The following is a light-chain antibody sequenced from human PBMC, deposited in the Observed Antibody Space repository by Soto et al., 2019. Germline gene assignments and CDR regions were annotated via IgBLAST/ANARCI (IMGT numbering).Light chain of an antibody. CDR2: GTS. V-gene: IGKV3-20*01. J-gene: IGKJ5*01. CDR3: QQYDDSPIT. CDR1: QSVSSTY. Sequence: EIVLTQSPGTLSVSPGQGXXXXXXXXQSVSSTYLAWYQQKPGQAPRLLIYGTSSRATGIPDRFSGSGSGTDFSLTISRLEPEDFAVYYCQQYDDSPITFGQGTRL.